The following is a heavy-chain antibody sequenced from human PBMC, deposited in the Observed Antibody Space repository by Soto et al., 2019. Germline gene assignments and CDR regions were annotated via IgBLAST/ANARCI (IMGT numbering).Heavy chain of an antibody. CDR3: KARAEDRFLVY. Sequence: RGSLRLSCSASGFTFSGSAMHWVRQASGKGLEWVGRIRNKANNYATAYAASVKGRFTISRDDSKSTAYLQMNSLKTEDTAVYYCKARAEDRFLVYWAQGSLVTGSS. CDR2: IRNKANNYAT. J-gene: IGHJ4*02. CDR1: GFTFSGSA. V-gene: IGHV3-73*01. D-gene: IGHD3-22*01.